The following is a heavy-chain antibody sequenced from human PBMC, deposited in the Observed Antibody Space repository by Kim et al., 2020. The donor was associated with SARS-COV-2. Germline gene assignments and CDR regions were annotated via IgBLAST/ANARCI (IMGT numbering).Heavy chain of an antibody. CDR2: ISSSSSMI. CDR1: GFTFSIYS. V-gene: IGHV3-48*02. Sequence: GGSLRLSCAASGFTFSIYSMTWVRQAPRKGLEWVSYISSSSSMISYSDSVKGRFSISRDNAKNSLYLQMNSLTDEDTAVYYCAKLSGSYFEDYWGQGTLVTVSS. CDR3: AKLSGSYFEDY. D-gene: IGHD1-26*01. J-gene: IGHJ4*02.